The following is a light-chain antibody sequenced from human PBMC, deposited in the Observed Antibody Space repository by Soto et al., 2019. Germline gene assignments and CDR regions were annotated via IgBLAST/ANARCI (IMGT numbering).Light chain of an antibody. Sequence: DIQMTQSPSSLSASVGDRVTISCRASQSINIYLNWYQQKPGKAPKLVIYAATRLQSGVPPRFSGSGSETDFTLTISSLQPEDFATYYCQQSYSTTWTFGQGTKVDVK. CDR3: QQSYSTTWT. V-gene: IGKV1-39*01. CDR1: QSINIY. CDR2: AAT. J-gene: IGKJ1*01.